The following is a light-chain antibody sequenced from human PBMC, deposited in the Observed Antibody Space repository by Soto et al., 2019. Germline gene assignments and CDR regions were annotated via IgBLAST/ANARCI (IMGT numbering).Light chain of an antibody. J-gene: IGLJ2*01. V-gene: IGLV3-1*01. Sequence: SYELTQPPSVSVSPGQTASITCSGDKLGNKYACWYQQKPGQSPILLIFQDRQRPSGIPERFSGSNSGNTATLTISGTQAMDEADYFCQACDSSTVVFGGGTKLTVL. CDR1: KLGNKY. CDR2: QDR. CDR3: QACDSSTVV.